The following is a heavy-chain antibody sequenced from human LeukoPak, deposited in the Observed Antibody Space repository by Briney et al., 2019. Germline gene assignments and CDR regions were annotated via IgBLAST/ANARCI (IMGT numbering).Heavy chain of an antibody. CDR1: GGSMSSYH. D-gene: IGHD1-1*01. J-gene: IGHJ4*02. Sequence: PSETLSLTCTVSGGSMSSYHWSWIRQPAGKGLEWIGRIYTSGSTKYNPSLKSRVTMSVDTSKKEFSLKLYSVTATDTAMYYCARESLEFRFFDFWGQGALVTVSS. V-gene: IGHV4-4*07. CDR2: IYTSGST. CDR3: ARESLEFRFFDF.